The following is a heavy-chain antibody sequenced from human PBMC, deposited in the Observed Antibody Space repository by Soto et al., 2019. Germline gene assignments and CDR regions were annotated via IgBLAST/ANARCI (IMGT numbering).Heavy chain of an antibody. J-gene: IGHJ4*02. Sequence: SETLSLTCAVYGGSFSGYYWSWIRQPPGKGLEWIGEINHSGSTNYNPSLKSRVTLSVDTSKNQFSLKLSSVTAADTAVYYCARGYGDTDYWGQGTLVTVSS. CDR2: INHSGST. CDR1: GGSFSGYY. D-gene: IGHD4-17*01. CDR3: ARGYGDTDY. V-gene: IGHV4-34*01.